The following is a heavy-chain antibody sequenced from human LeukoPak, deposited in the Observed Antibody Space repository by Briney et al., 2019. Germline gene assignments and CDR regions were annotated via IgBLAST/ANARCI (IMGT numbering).Heavy chain of an antibody. V-gene: IGHV1-69*13. D-gene: IGHD6-6*01. Sequence: ASVKVSCKASGGTSSSYAISWVRQAPGQGLEWMGGIIPIFGTANYAQKFQGRVTITADESTSTAYMELSSLRSEDTAVYYCARGASHAEYFQHWGQGTLVTVSS. J-gene: IGHJ1*01. CDR1: GGTSSSYA. CDR2: IIPIFGTA. CDR3: ARGASHAEYFQH.